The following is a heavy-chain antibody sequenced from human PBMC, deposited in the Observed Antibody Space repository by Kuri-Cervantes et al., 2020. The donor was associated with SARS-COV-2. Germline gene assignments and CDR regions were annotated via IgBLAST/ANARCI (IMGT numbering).Heavy chain of an antibody. CDR1: GYTFTDYY. V-gene: IGHV1-2*04. CDR3: ATGMVRGVIQSYYYGMDV. Sequence: ASVKVSCKASGYTFTDYYMHWVRQAPGQGLEWMGWINPNSGGTNYAQKFQGWVAMTRDTSLSTAYMELSRLRSDDTAVYYCATGMVRGVIQSYYYGMDVWGQGTTVTVSS. D-gene: IGHD3-10*01. J-gene: IGHJ6*02. CDR2: INPNSGGT.